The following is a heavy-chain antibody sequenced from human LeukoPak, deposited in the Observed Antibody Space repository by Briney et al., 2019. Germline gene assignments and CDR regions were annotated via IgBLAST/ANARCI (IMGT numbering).Heavy chain of an antibody. J-gene: IGHJ4*02. Sequence: SETLSLTCAVYGGSFSGYYWSWIRQPPGKGLEWIGEINHSGSTNYNPSLKSRITISVDTSKNQFSLKLSSVTAADTAVYYCARRGYSLDYWGQGALVTVSP. V-gene: IGHV4-34*01. CDR3: ARRGYSLDY. CDR2: INHSGST. D-gene: IGHD5-18*01. CDR1: GGSFSGYY.